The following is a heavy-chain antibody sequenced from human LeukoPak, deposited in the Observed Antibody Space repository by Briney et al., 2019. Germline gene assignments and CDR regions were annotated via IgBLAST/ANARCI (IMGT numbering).Heavy chain of an antibody. CDR2: IYHSGST. D-gene: IGHD2-2*02. CDR3: ARDQVDYTTPDHFDS. V-gene: IGHV4-4*02. Sequence: PSGTLSLTCAVSGGSISSSNWWSWVRQPPGKGLEWIGEIYHSGSTNYNPSLKSRVTISVDKSKNSFSLNLNFVTAADTAVYYCARDQVDYTTPDHFDSWGKGILVVVSS. CDR1: GGSISSSNW. J-gene: IGHJ4*02.